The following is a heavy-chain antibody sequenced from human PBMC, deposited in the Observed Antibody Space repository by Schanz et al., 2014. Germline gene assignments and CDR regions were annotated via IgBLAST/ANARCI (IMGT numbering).Heavy chain of an antibody. CDR3: VRQLLWFGESGVDT. D-gene: IGHD3-10*01. Sequence: QLQLQESGPGLVKPSETLSLTCTVSGGSIRRSTYYWGWIRQPPGKGLEWVASIYNSGSAYYGPSLKSRVTVSVETSKNQFSLRLTSVTASDTAVYYCVRQLLWFGESGVDTWGQGTLVVVSP. CDR1: GGSIRRSTYY. J-gene: IGHJ5*02. V-gene: IGHV4-39*01. CDR2: IYNSGSA.